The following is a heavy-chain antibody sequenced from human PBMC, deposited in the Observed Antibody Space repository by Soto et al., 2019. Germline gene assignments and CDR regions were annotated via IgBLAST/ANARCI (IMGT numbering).Heavy chain of an antibody. D-gene: IGHD4-17*01. CDR3: ARDEYGDEPFDY. CDR1: GFTFSSYS. V-gene: IGHV3-21*01. J-gene: IGHJ4*02. Sequence: TGGSLRLSCAASGFTFSSYSMNWVRQAPGKGLEWVSSISSSSSYIYYADSVKGRFTISRDNAKNSLYLQMNSLRAEDTAVYYCARDEYGDEPFDYWGQGTLVTVSS. CDR2: ISSSSSYI.